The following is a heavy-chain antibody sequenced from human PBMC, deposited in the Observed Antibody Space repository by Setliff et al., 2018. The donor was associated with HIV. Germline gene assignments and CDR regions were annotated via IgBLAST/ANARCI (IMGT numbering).Heavy chain of an antibody. Sequence: ASVKVSCRASGYTFNGYYMHWVRQAPGQGLEWMGWINPNSGGTNYAQKFQGWVTMTRDTSISTAYMELSRLRSDDTAVSYCARGSVVTFRWWYYYYYMDVWGKGTTVTVSS. V-gene: IGHV1-2*04. D-gene: IGHD2-15*01. CDR2: INPNSGGT. CDR1: GYTFNGYY. CDR3: ARGSVVTFRWWYYYYYMDV. J-gene: IGHJ6*03.